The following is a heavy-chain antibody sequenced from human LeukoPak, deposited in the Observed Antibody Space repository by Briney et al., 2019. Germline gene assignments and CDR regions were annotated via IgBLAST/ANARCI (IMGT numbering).Heavy chain of an antibody. J-gene: IGHJ4*02. Sequence: SETLSLTCIVSGGSISNYYWSWIRQPPGKGLDWIGYVYYTGSTNYNPSLKSRVTISVDTSKNQFSLRLSSVTAADTAVYYCARHLTISGSYPFDSWGQGTLVTVSS. V-gene: IGHV4-59*08. CDR2: VYYTGST. D-gene: IGHD3-10*01. CDR1: GGSISNYY. CDR3: ARHLTISGSYPFDS.